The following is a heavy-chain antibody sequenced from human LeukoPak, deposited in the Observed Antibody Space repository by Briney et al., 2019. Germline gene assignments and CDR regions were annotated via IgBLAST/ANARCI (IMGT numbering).Heavy chain of an antibody. CDR2: IIPIFGTA. Sequence: SVKVSCKASGGTFSSYAISWVRQAPGQGLEWMGRIIPIFGTANYAQKFQGRVTITTDESTSTAYMELNSLRSEDTAVYYCARDRSSGWYGDAFDIWGQGTMVTVSS. D-gene: IGHD6-19*01. CDR3: ARDRSSGWYGDAFDI. J-gene: IGHJ3*02. CDR1: GGTFSSYA. V-gene: IGHV1-69*05.